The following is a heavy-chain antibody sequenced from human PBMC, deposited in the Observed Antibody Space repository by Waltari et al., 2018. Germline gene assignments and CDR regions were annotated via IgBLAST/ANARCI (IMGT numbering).Heavy chain of an antibody. CDR3: SVSLNH. V-gene: IGHV3-7*01. CDR1: GFTFRIYW. CDR2: IKQDGSES. Sequence: EVQLVESGGGLVQPGGSLSLSCAASGFTFRIYWMDWVRQAPGKGLEWVANIKQDGSESHYVDSVKGRFTISRDNAQNLLYLQINSLRDEDTAVYYCSVSLNHWGQGTLVTVSS. J-gene: IGHJ5*02.